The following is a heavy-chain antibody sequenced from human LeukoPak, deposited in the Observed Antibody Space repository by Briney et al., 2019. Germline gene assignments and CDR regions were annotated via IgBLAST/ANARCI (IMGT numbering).Heavy chain of an antibody. CDR3: ARVPGDYYDSSGYYYFDY. D-gene: IGHD3-22*01. J-gene: IGHJ4*02. V-gene: IGHV1-2*02. CDR2: INPNSGGT. CDR1: GYTFTGYY. Sequence: ASVKFSCKASGYTFTGYYMHWVRQAPGQGLEWMGWINPNSGGTNYAQKFQGRVTMTRDTSISTAYMELSRLRSDDTAVYYCARVPGDYYDSSGYYYFDYWGQGTLVTVSS.